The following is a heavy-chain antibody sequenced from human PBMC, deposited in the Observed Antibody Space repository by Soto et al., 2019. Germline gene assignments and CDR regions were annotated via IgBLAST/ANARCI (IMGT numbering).Heavy chain of an antibody. D-gene: IGHD2-21*01. Sequence: EVQLLESGGGLVQPGGSLRLSCAASGFTFSSYAMSWVRQAPGEDLEWVSAIGTSGTPTLYADSVKSRFSISRDDSRNTVSLQMNSLGVEDTATYYCTRILWSSRRDALDIWGQGTTVTVSS. J-gene: IGHJ6*02. CDR3: TRILWSSRRDALDI. V-gene: IGHV3-23*01. CDR1: GFTFSSYA. CDR2: IGTSGTPT.